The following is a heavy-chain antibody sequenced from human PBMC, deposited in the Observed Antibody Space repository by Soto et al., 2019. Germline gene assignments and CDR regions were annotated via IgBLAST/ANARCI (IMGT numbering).Heavy chain of an antibody. CDR2: IYTSGST. Sequence: SETLSLTCTVSGGSISSYYWSWIRQPAGKGLEWIGRIYTSGSTNYNPSLESRVTMSVDTSKNQFSLKLSSVTAADTAVYYCARDCSTSCYNWFDPWGQGTLVTVS. J-gene: IGHJ5*02. V-gene: IGHV4-4*07. CDR1: GGSISSYY. D-gene: IGHD2-2*01. CDR3: ARDCSTSCYNWFDP.